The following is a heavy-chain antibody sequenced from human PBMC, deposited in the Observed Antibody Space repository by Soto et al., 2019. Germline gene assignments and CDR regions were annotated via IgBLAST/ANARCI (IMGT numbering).Heavy chain of an antibody. D-gene: IGHD1-26*01. V-gene: IGHV3-23*01. J-gene: IGHJ4*02. CDR2: ISGSGDST. CDR3: ARRGSGSYYDY. CDR1: GFTFSNYA. Sequence: EVQLLESGGGLVQPGGSLRLSCAASGFTFSNYAMNWVRQAPVKGLEWVSVISGSGDSTYHADSVKGRFTISRDNSKNTLYLPMNSLRSEDTAVYYCARRGSGSYYDYWGQGTLVTVSS.